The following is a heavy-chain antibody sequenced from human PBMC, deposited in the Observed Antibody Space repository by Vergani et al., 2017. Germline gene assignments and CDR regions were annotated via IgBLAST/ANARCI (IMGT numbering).Heavy chain of an antibody. J-gene: IGHJ4*02. CDR3: ARVAGGSGCYYLG. CDR2: TYYRGRT. D-gene: IGHD3-22*01. CDR1: GDSSNNVDNY. V-gene: IGHV4-30-4*01. Sequence: QLQLQQSGPGLVQPSQTRSLTGIVSGDSSNNVDNYWSGTRHPPGKGLEWIGHTYYRGRTYQNPSLESRLTMSLDTSRTPFSLNLFSVTAGDTAVYYCARVAGGSGCYYLGWGQGTPVTVSS.